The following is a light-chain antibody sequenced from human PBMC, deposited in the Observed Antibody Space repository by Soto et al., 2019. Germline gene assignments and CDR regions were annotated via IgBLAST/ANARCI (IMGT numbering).Light chain of an antibody. Sequence: EIVLTQSPATLSLSPGARATLSCRASQNVTRYLAWYLQKPGQAPRLLIYDASKRATGIPARLSGSGSGTDFTLSIRSLEPEDFAVYYCQQRSSWPLTFGGGTKVEI. J-gene: IGKJ4*01. CDR1: QNVTRY. CDR2: DAS. V-gene: IGKV3-11*01. CDR3: QQRSSWPLT.